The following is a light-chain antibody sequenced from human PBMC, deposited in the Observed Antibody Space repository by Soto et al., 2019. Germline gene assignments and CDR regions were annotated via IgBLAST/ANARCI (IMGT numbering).Light chain of an antibody. J-gene: IGKJ4*01. V-gene: IGKV3-11*01. Sequence: EIVLTQSPATLSLSPGERATLSCRARQSVSSYLAWYQQKPGQAPRLLIYDASNMATGIPARFSGSGSGTDFTLTISSLEPEDFAVYYCQQRSNWPLLTFGGGTKVEIK. CDR1: QSVSSY. CDR2: DAS. CDR3: QQRSNWPLLT.